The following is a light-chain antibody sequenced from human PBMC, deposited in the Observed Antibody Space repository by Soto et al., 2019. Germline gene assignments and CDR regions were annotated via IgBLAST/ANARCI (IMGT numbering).Light chain of an antibody. CDR3: QQYNNWPLT. CDR1: QSLSVS. Sequence: EIVLTQSPGTLSLSPGDRATLSCRASQSLSVSYIAWYQQKPGRAPRLLIYGASTRATGIPARFSGSGSGTEFTLTISSLQSEDFAVYYCQQYNNWPLTFGGGTKVDIK. J-gene: IGKJ4*01. CDR2: GAS. V-gene: IGKV3-15*01.